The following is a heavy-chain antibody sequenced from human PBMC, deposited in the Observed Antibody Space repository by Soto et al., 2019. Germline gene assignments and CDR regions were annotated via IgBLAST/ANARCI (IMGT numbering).Heavy chain of an antibody. CDR2: INKDGSYK. D-gene: IGHD1-1*01. V-gene: IGHV3-74*01. CDR1: GLTFSSDW. CDR3: ARGGLEPFDY. Sequence: GGSLRLSCATSGLTFSSDWMHWVRQAPGKGLVWVSRINKDGSYKNYADFVEGRFTISRDDAKSELYLQMDRLRAEDTAVYYCARGGLEPFDYLGQGALVTVSS. J-gene: IGHJ4*02.